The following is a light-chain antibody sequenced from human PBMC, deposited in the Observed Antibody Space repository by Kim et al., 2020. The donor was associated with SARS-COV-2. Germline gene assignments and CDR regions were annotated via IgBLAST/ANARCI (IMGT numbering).Light chain of an antibody. J-gene: IGLJ2*01. CDR1: SSDVGRYNY. Sequence: GQSVTLSCTGTSSDVGRYNYVSWYQQHPGKAPKLMIYEVSKRPSGVPDRFSGSKSGNTASLTVSGLQAEDEADYYCSSYAGSNNVVFGGGTQLTVL. CDR2: EVS. CDR3: SSYAGSNNVV. V-gene: IGLV2-8*01.